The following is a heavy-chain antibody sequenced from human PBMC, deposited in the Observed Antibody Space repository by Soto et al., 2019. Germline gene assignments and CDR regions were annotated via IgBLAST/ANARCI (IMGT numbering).Heavy chain of an antibody. CDR2: IVVGSGNT. CDR1: GFTFTSSA. V-gene: IGHV1-58*01. D-gene: IGHD3-22*01. CDR3: AADGYYYYDSSGYYAPLYGMDV. J-gene: IGHJ6*02. Sequence: ASVKVSCKASGFTFTSSAVQWVRQARGQRLEWIGWIVVGSGNTNYAQKFQERVTITRDMSTSTAYMELSSLRSEDTAVYYCAADGYYYYDSSGYYAPLYGMDVWGQGTTVTVSS.